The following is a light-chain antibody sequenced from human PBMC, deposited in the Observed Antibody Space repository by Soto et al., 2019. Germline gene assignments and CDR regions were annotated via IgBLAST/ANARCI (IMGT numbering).Light chain of an antibody. Sequence: QSALTQPASVSGSPGQSITISCTGTSSDVGVYDFVSWYQQHPAKAPKLLIYDVSYRPSGVSDRFSGSKSGNTASLTTSGLQAEDEADYYCCSYTSSSTVLFGGGTKLTVL. CDR1: SSDVGVYDF. J-gene: IGLJ2*01. CDR2: DVS. CDR3: CSYTSSSTVL. V-gene: IGLV2-14*01.